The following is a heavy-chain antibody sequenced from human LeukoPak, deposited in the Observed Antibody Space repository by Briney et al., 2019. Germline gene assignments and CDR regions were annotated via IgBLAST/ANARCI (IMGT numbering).Heavy chain of an antibody. D-gene: IGHD1-26*01. CDR3: ARDRWELLISPHAFDI. CDR2: INPNSGGT. V-gene: IGHV1-2*02. Sequence: ASVKVSCKASGYTFTGYYMHWVRQAPGQGLEWMGWINPNSGGTNYAQKFQGRVTMTRDTSISTAYMELRSLRSDDTAVYYCARDRWELLISPHAFDIWGQGTMVTVSS. J-gene: IGHJ3*02. CDR1: GYTFTGYY.